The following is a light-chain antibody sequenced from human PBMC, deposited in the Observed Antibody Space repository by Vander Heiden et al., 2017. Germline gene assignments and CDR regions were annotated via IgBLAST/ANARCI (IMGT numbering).Light chain of an antibody. V-gene: IGKV3-20*01. CDR2: AAS. CDR1: QSVSSSY. J-gene: IGKJ1*01. Sequence: EAVLTQSPGTLSLSPRERATLSCRASQSVSSSYLAWYQQKPGRAPRLLIYAASSRVTGIPARFSGGGSGTDFTLTISRLEPEDFAVYYCQQYCSSPNTFGQGTKVEIK. CDR3: QQYCSSPNT.